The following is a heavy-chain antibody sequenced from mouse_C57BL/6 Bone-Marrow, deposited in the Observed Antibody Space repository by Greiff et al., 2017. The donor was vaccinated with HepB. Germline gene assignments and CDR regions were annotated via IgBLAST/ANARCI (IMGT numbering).Heavy chain of an antibody. CDR3: ARGLRRGLDY. Sequence: QVQLQQSGAELARPGASVKLSCKASGYTFTSYGISWVKQRTGQGLEWIGEIYPRSGNTYYNEKFKGKATLTADKSSSTAYMQLSSLTSEDSAVYFCARGLRRGLDYWGQGTTLTVSS. CDR2: IYPRSGNT. CDR1: GYTFTSYG. V-gene: IGHV1-81*01. D-gene: IGHD2-4*01. J-gene: IGHJ2*01.